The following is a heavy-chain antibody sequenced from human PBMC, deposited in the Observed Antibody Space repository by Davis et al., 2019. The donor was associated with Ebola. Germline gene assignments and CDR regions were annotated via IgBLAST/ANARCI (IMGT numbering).Heavy chain of an antibody. CDR3: ATRGSSREFDY. J-gene: IGHJ4*02. CDR1: GFTFSSYA. Sequence: GESLKISCAASGFTFSSYAMSWVRQTPGKGLEWVSAITGSGSLTGYADSVKGRFTISRDNSKNTLNMQMNSLRVEDTAVYYCATRGSSREFDYWGQGILVSVS. CDR2: ITGSGSLT. D-gene: IGHD6-13*01. V-gene: IGHV3-23*01.